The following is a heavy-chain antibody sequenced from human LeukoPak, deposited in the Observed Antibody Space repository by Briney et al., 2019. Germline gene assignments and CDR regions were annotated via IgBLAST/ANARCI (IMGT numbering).Heavy chain of an antibody. V-gene: IGHV4-31*03. J-gene: IGHJ3*02. CDR3: ARRLVTWADDTFDI. CDR2: IYYSGTA. CDR1: GGSTGSGGYY. Sequence: SETLSLTCTVSGGSTGSGGYYWNWIRQRPGKGLEWIGYIYYSGTAYYNPSLKSRVTISIDTSKNHFSLKLSSVTAADTAVYYCARRLVTWADDTFDIWGQGTMVTVPS. D-gene: IGHD2-21*02.